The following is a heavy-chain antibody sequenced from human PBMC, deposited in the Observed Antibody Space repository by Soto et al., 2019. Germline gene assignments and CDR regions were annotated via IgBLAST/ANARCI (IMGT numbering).Heavy chain of an antibody. CDR2: ISSNGGST. CDR1: GFTFSTYG. V-gene: IGHV3-64D*06. J-gene: IGHJ3*02. D-gene: IGHD2-21*02. Sequence: GGSLRLSCSASGFTFSTYGMHWVRQAPGKGLEYVSAISSNGGSTYYADSVKGRFTISRDNSKNTLYLQMSSLRAEDTAVYYCVKDGAYCGGDCYSAFDAFDIWGQGTMVTVSS. CDR3: VKDGAYCGGDCYSAFDAFDI.